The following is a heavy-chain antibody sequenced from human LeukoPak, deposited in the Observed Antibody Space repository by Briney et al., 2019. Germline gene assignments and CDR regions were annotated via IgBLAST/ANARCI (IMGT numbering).Heavy chain of an antibody. Sequence: GGSLRLACAASGFTFSSYSMNWVSQAPGKGLEGVTYISSSSSTIYYADSVKGRFTISRDNAKNSLYLQMNSLRAEDTAVYYCARVLMVRGTSHAFDFWGRGTMVTVSS. V-gene: IGHV3-48*04. CDR3: ARVLMVRGTSHAFDF. CDR1: GFTFSSYS. J-gene: IGHJ3*01. D-gene: IGHD3-10*01. CDR2: ISSSSSTI.